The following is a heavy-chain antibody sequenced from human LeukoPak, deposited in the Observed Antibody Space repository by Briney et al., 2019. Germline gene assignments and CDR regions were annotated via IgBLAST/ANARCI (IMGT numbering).Heavy chain of an antibody. J-gene: IGHJ5*02. CDR1: GFTFSSYA. CDR3: AKVPAAYNWFDP. Sequence: GGSLRLSCAASGFTFSSYAMSWVRQAPGKGLERVSAISGSGGSTYYADSVKGRFTISRDNSKNTLYLQMNSLRAEDTAVYYCAKVPAAYNWFDPWGQGTLVTVSS. V-gene: IGHV3-23*01. D-gene: IGHD2-2*01. CDR2: ISGSGGST.